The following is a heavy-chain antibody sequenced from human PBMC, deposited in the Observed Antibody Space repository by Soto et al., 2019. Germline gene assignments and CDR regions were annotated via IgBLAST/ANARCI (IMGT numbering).Heavy chain of an antibody. V-gene: IGHV1-69*13. CDR2: IIPIFGTA. CDR3: ARDQQQWLVPGPGSDPPEGGNMDV. Sequence: GASVKVSCKASGGTFSSYAISWVRQAPGQGLEWMGGIIPIFGTANYAQKFQGRVTITADESTSTAYMELSSLRSEDTAVYYCARDQQQWLVPGPGSDPPEGGNMDVWGQGTTVTVSS. D-gene: IGHD6-19*01. CDR1: GGTFSSYA. J-gene: IGHJ6*02.